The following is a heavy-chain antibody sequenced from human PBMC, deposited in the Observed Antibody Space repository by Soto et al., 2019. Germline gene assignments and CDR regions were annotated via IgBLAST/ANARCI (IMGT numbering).Heavy chain of an antibody. CDR3: AIKDYGDYVSYFDY. V-gene: IGHV1-69*01. J-gene: IGHJ4*02. D-gene: IGHD4-17*01. Sequence: QVQLVQSGAEVKKPGSSLKVSCKASGGTFSSYAISWVRQAPGQGLEWMGGIIPIFGTANYAQKLQGRVTITADESTSTAYMELSSLRSEDTAVYYCAIKDYGDYVSYFDYWGQGPLVTVSS. CDR1: GGTFSSYA. CDR2: IIPIFGTA.